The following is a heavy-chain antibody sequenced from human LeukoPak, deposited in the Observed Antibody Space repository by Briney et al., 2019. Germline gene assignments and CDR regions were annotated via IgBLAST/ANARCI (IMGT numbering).Heavy chain of an antibody. V-gene: IGHV4-59*01. CDR1: GGSISNDY. D-gene: IGHD4-11*01. CDR3: ARDLPSNYGGYYYYGMDV. J-gene: IGHJ6*02. Sequence: SETLSLTCTVSGGSISNDYWSWIRQPPGKGLEWIGYIYYSGSTNYNPSLKSRVTISVDTSKNQFSLKLSSVTAADTAVYYCARDLPSNYGGYYYYGMDVWGQGTTVTVSS. CDR2: IYYSGST.